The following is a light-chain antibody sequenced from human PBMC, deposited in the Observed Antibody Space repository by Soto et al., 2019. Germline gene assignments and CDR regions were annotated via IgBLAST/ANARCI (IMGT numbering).Light chain of an antibody. J-gene: IGLJ1*01. CDR3: QSYDDRRGV. V-gene: IGLV1-40*01. Sequence: QSVLTQPPSVSGAPGQRVTISCTGSSSNIGAGYYVHWFQQLPGTAPKLLIYGNSHRPSGVPDRFAGSKSGTSASLAITGLQAEDEADYYCQSYDDRRGVFGSGTKLTVL. CDR2: GNS. CDR1: SSNIGAGYY.